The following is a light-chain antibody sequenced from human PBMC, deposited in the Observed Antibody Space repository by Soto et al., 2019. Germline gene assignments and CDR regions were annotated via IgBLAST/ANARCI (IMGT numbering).Light chain of an antibody. CDR1: QSIISY. V-gene: IGKV3-11*01. Sequence: LKLSLATLSLKQKERANLSFRASQSIISYLAWHQQKPGQAPRLLIYDVSNRVTGVPARFSGSGSGTDFTLTISCLEPEDFASYYSEERSNRLIRFCQVTRLEI. CDR3: EERSNRLIR. J-gene: IGKJ5*01. CDR2: DVS.